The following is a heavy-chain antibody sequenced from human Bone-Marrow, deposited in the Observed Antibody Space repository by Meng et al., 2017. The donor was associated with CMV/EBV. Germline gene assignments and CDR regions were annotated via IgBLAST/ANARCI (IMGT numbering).Heavy chain of an antibody. Sequence: SETLSLTCTVSGGPLSDGDYFWAWIRQPPGKGPEWVASIYYSGKTNYNPSLKSRVTISTDTSNNQFYLKLSSVSAADTAVYYCARGVWGYCSSTSCPGPAAFDYWGQGTLVTVSS. D-gene: IGHD2-2*01. V-gene: IGHV4-39*01. CDR2: IYYSGKT. CDR3: ARGVWGYCSSTSCPGPAAFDY. J-gene: IGHJ4*02. CDR1: GGPLSDGDYF.